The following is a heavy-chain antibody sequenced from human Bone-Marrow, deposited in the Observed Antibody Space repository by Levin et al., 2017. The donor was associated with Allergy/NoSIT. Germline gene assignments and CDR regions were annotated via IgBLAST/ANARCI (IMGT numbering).Heavy chain of an antibody. V-gene: IGHV4-30-2*01. D-gene: IGHD2-21*02. J-gene: IGHJ4*02. CDR1: GASISSGGYS. CDR3: ARGGYCGADCYSSFDS. Sequence: PSETLSLTCAVSGASISSGGYSWSWIRQPPGTGLEWIGYIFHSGPTYYSPSLRSRVTISADWSKNQFSLDLGSVTAADTAVYYCARGGYCGADCYSSFDSWGQGTLVTVSS. CDR2: IFHSGPT.